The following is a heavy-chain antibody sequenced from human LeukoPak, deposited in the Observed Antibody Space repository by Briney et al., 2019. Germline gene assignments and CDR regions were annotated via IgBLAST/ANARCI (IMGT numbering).Heavy chain of an antibody. Sequence: GESLKISCVASGYSFTAYWIGWVRQMPGQGLEWMGLIYPGDSDTRYSPSFQGQVTISADKSFTTAYLQWSSLKASDTAMYYCARGISSASLDYWGQGTLVTVSP. CDR3: ARGISSASLDY. CDR1: GYSFTAYW. CDR2: IYPGDSDT. J-gene: IGHJ4*02. D-gene: IGHD6-13*01. V-gene: IGHV5-51*01.